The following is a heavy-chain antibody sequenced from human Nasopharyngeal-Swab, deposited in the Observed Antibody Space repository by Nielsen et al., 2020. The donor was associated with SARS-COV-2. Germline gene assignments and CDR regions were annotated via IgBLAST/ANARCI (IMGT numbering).Heavy chain of an antibody. D-gene: IGHD2-21*02. CDR2: ISYSGAT. V-gene: IGHV4-59*01. J-gene: IGHJ3*02. CDR1: GASISTYY. Sequence: SETLSLTCTVSGASISTYYWSWIRQSPGTGLESIGCISYSGATNYNPSLKNRVAISVDTSNNHLSLKLSSVTAADSAVYCCARSSRDWPPKRGALDIWGQGTVVTVSS. CDR3: ARSSRDWPPKRGALDI.